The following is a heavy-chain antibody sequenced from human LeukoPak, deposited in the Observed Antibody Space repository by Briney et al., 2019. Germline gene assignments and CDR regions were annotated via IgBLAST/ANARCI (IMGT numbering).Heavy chain of an antibody. CDR1: GGSISSYY. J-gene: IGHJ5*02. CDR2: IYTSGST. CDR3: AGWFGPMRWFDP. Sequence: SETLSLTCTVSGGSISSYYWSWIRQPAGKGLEWVGRIYTSGSTNYNPSLESRVTMSVDTSKNQFSLKLSSVTAADTAVYYCAGWFGPMRWFDPWGQGTLVTVSS. V-gene: IGHV4-4*07. D-gene: IGHD3-10*01.